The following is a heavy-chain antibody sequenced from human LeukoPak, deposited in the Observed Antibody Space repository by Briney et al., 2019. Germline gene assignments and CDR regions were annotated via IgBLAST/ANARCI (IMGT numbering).Heavy chain of an antibody. Sequence: PGGSLRLSCAASGFTFSSYSMNWVRQAPGKGLEWVSYISSSSSTIYYADSVKGRFTISRDNAKNSLYLQMNSLRAEDTAVYYCAREGSDSSGWLADFDYWGQGTLVTVSS. CDR3: AREGSDSSGWLADFDY. D-gene: IGHD6-19*01. CDR2: ISSSSSTI. CDR1: GFTFSSYS. J-gene: IGHJ4*02. V-gene: IGHV3-48*01.